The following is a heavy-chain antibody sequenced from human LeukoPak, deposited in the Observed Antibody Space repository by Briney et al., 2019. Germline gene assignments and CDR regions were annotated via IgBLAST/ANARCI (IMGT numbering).Heavy chain of an antibody. Sequence: GGSLRLSCAASGFTFSSYAMHWVRQAPGKGLEWVAVISYDGSNKYYADSVKGRFTISRDNSKNTLYLQMNSLRAEDTAVYYCFIIAARPEPLDAFDIWGQGTMVTVSS. CDR1: GFTFSSYA. CDR2: ISYDGSNK. CDR3: FIIAARPEPLDAFDI. J-gene: IGHJ3*02. D-gene: IGHD6-6*01. V-gene: IGHV3-30-3*01.